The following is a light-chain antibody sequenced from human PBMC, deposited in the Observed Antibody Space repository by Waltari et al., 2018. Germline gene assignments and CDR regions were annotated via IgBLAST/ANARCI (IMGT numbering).Light chain of an antibody. J-gene: IGLJ2*01. CDR2: DVS. V-gene: IGLV2-23*02. CDR3: CSYAGSSTHVL. Sequence: QSALTQPASVSGSPGPSITISCTGTSSDVGGYHHASWYQHYPGKAPKLMIYDVSKRPSGVSNRFSGSKSGNTASLTISGLQAEDEADYYCCSYAGSSTHVLFGGGTKLTVL. CDR1: SSDVGGYHH.